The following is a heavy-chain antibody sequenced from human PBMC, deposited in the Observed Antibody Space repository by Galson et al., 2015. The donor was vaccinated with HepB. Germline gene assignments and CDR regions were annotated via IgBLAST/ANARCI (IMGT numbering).Heavy chain of an antibody. D-gene: IGHD3-9*01. CDR3: ARGKLRYFDWFIY. J-gene: IGHJ4*02. Sequence: SVKVPCKASGYTFTSYDINWVRQATGQGLEWMGWMNPNSGNTGYAQKFQGRVTMTRNTSISTAYMELSSLRSEDTAVYYCARGKLRYFDWFIYWGQGTLVTVSS. V-gene: IGHV1-8*01. CDR2: MNPNSGNT. CDR1: GYTFTSYD.